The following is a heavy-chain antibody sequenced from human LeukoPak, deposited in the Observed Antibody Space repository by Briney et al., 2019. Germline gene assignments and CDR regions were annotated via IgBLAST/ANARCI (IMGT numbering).Heavy chain of an antibody. D-gene: IGHD3-3*01. V-gene: IGHV4-59*01. CDR1: GGSISSYY. CDR3: ARGRRHDFWSGYHALDIWDWFDP. CDR2: IYYSGST. Sequence: SETLSLTCTVSGGSISSYYWSWIRQPPGKGLEWIGYIYYSGSTNYNPSLKSRVTISVDTSKNQFSLKLSSVTAAGTAVYYCARGRRHDFWSGYHALDIWDWFDPWGQGTLVTVSS. J-gene: IGHJ5*02.